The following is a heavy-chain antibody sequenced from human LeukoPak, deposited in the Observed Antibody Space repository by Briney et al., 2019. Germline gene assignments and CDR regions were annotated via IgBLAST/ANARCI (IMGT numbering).Heavy chain of an antibody. J-gene: IGHJ4*02. V-gene: IGHV1-69*04. D-gene: IGHD5-18*01. Sequence: SVKVSCKASGGTFSSYAISWVRQAPGQGLEWMGRVIPILGIANYAQKFQGRVTIAADKSTSTAYMELSSLRSEDTAVYYCARGPFTAMVTFDYWGQGTLVTVSS. CDR3: ARGPFTAMVTFDY. CDR2: VIPILGIA. CDR1: GGTFSSYA.